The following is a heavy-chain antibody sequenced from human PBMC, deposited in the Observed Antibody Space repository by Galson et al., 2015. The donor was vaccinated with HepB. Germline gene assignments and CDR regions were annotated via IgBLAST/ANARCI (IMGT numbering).Heavy chain of an antibody. Sequence: QSGAEVKKPGESLKNSCKGSGYSFTSYWIGWVRQMPGKGLEWMGIIYPGDSDTRYSPSFQGQVTISADKSISTAYLQWSSLKASDTAMYYCARQEDYGDHREYFQHWGQGTLVTVSS. CDR2: IYPGDSDT. V-gene: IGHV5-51*01. D-gene: IGHD4-17*01. CDR3: ARQEDYGDHREYFQH. J-gene: IGHJ1*01. CDR1: GYSFTSYW.